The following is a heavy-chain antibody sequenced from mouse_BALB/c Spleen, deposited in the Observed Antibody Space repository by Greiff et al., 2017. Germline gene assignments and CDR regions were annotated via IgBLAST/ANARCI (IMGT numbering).Heavy chain of an antibody. V-gene: IGHV10-1*02. CDR3: VGEGAY. CDR2: IRSKSNNYAT. Sequence: DAGGGLVQPKGSLKLSCAALGFTFNTYAMNWVRQAPGKGLEWVARIRSKSNNYATYYADSVKDRFTISRDDSQSMLYLQMNNLKTEDTAMYYCVGEGAYWGQGTLVTVSA. J-gene: IGHJ3*01. CDR1: GFTFNTYA.